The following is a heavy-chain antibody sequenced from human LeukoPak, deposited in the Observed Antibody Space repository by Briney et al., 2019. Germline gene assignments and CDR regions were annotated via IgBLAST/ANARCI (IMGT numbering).Heavy chain of an antibody. D-gene: IGHD2-8*01. CDR2: INPSGGST. V-gene: IGHV1-46*01. Sequence: GASVKVSCKASGYTFTGYYMHWVRQAPGQGLEWMGIINPSGGSTSYAQKFQGRVTMTRDTSTSTVYMELSSLRSEDTAVYYCATSEIRKAIMVYAPGGGYYYYGMDVWGQGTTVTVSS. CDR1: GYTFTGYY. CDR3: ATSEIRKAIMVYAPGGGYYYYGMDV. J-gene: IGHJ6*02.